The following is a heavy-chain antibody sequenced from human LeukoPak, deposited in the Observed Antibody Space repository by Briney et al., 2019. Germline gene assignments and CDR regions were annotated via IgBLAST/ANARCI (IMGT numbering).Heavy chain of an antibody. CDR1: GFTFSSFA. V-gene: IGHV3-23*01. CDR3: AKDSPNSNGWYVRAGYFDY. D-gene: IGHD6-19*01. CDR2: ISGSGGST. J-gene: IGHJ4*02. Sequence: TGGSLRLSCAASGFTFSSFAMTWVRQAPEKGLEWVSAISGSGGSTYYADSVKGRFTISRDNSKNTLYLQMNSLRAEDAAVYFCAKDSPNSNGWYVRAGYFDYWGQGTLVTVSS.